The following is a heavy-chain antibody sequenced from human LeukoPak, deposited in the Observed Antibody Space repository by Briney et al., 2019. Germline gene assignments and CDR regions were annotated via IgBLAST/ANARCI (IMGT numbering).Heavy chain of an antibody. V-gene: IGHV5-51*01. CDR2: IYPGDSDT. CDR3: ARPIKSSGWYEDAFDI. D-gene: IGHD6-19*01. Sequence: GESLKISCKGSGYSFTSYWIGWVRQMPGKGLEWMGIIYPGDSDTRYSPSFQGQVTISADKSISTAYLQWSSLKASDTAMYYCARPIKSSGWYEDAFDIWGQGTVVTVSS. CDR1: GYSFTSYW. J-gene: IGHJ3*02.